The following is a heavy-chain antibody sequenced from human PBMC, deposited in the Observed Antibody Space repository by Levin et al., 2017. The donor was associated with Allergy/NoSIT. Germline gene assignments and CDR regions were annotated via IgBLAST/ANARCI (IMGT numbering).Heavy chain of an antibody. J-gene: IGHJ5*02. D-gene: IGHD2-2*01. V-gene: IGHV4-59*08. Sequence: SETLSLTCTVSGGSISSYYWSWIRQSPGKRPEWIGYIHYTGYTNYSPSLKSRVTISLDTSKNQFSLKLTSVTAADTAVYSCSRSSHVTVIPPAIFAFDPWGQGILVTVSS. CDR3: SRSSHVTVIPPAIFAFDP. CDR1: GGSISSYY. CDR2: IHYTGYT.